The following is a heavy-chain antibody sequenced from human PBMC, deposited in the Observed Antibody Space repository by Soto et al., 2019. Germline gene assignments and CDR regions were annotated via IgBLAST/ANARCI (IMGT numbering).Heavy chain of an antibody. J-gene: IGHJ4*02. CDR2: LNPNSGDT. D-gene: IGHD6-19*01. V-gene: IGHV1-8*02. CDR1: GGTFGSYA. CDR3: ATSGGGWYLY. Sequence: GASVKVSCKASGGTFGSYARSWVRQATGQGLEWMGWLNPNSGDTGYAQKFQGRVTLTRNTSINTAYIELSSLTSDDTAVYYCATSGGGWYLYWGQGTLVTVSS.